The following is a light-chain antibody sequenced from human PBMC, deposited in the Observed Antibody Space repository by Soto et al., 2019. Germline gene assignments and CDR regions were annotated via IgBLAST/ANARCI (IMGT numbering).Light chain of an antibody. CDR1: SSNIGAGYD. V-gene: IGLV1-40*01. CDR3: QSYDSSLSGSKVV. CDR2: GNR. J-gene: IGLJ2*01. Sequence: QSVLTQPPSVSGAPGQRVTISCTGSSSNIGAGYDVHWYQQLPGTAPKLVIYGNRNRPSGVPDRFSGSKSGTSASLPITGLQAEDEADYYCQSYDSSLSGSKVVFGGGTKVTVL.